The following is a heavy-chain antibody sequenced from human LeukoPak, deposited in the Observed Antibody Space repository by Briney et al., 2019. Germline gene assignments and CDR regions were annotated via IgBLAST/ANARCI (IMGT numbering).Heavy chain of an antibody. CDR3: AKRFSETERAAITAY. D-gene: IGHD5-24*01. V-gene: IGHV4-59*01. CDR1: GGSISSIF. CDR2: IYNSGTT. Sequence: SETLSLTCTVSGGSISSIFWRRIRPPPGQGLEYIVYIYNSGTTNYNPSLKSRVTISVDTSTNQFSLKLSSVTAADTAIYYCAKRFSETERAAITAYWGQGSLVTVSS. J-gene: IGHJ4*02.